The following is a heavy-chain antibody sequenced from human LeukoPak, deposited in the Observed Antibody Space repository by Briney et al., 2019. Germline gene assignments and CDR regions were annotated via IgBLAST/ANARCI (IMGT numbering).Heavy chain of an antibody. D-gene: IGHD2-21*02. V-gene: IGHV1-2*02. CDR3: ARVGPDCGGDCYSN. J-gene: IGHJ4*02. CDR2: INCNTGST. Sequence: ASVKVSCKTSGYTFTGYYIHWVRQAPGQGLEWMGWINCNTGSTNYAQKFQDRVAMTRDTSISTAYMDLKRLLSDDTAVYFCARVGPDCGGDCYSNWGQGTLVTVSS. CDR1: GYTFTGYY.